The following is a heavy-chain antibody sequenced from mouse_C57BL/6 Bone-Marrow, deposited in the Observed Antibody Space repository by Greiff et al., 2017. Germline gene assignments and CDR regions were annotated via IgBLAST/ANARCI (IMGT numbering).Heavy chain of an antibody. CDR2: ISYDGSN. V-gene: IGHV3-6*01. J-gene: IGHJ3*01. CDR3: ARDGYYVWFAY. D-gene: IGHD2-3*01. Sequence: DVQLQESGPGLVKPSQSLSLTCSVTGYSITSGYYWNWIRQFPGNKLEWMGYISYDGSNNYNPSLKNRISITRDTSKNQFFLKLNSVTTEDTATYYCARDGYYVWFAYWGQGTLVTVSA. CDR1: GYSITSGYY.